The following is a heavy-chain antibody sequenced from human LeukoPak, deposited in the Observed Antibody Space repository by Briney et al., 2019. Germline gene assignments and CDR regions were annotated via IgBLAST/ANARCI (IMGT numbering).Heavy chain of an antibody. J-gene: IGHJ6*03. Sequence: GSLRLSCAASGFTFSDYYVSWIRQAPGKGLEWVSYISSSGSTIYYADSVKGRFTISRDNAKNSLYLQMNSLRAEDTAVYYCARAGPAAEVYYYYYMDVWGKGTTVTVSS. V-gene: IGHV3-11*01. CDR1: GFTFSDYY. CDR2: ISSSGSTI. D-gene: IGHD2-2*01. CDR3: ARAGPAAEVYYYYYMDV.